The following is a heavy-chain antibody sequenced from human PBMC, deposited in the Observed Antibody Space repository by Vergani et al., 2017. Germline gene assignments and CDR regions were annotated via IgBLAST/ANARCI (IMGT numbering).Heavy chain of an antibody. D-gene: IGHD3-22*01. CDR1: GFTFDDYG. Sequence: VKLVESGGGVVQPGRSLRLSCAASGFTFDDYGMSWVRQAPGKGLEWVSGINWNGGSTGYADSVKGRFTISRDNAKNSLYLQMNSLRAEDTALYYCARDLRKGVRRYYYDSSGYYDWGQGTLVTVSS. CDR2: INWNGGST. V-gene: IGHV3-20*04. CDR3: ARDLRKGVRRYYYDSSGYYD. J-gene: IGHJ4*02.